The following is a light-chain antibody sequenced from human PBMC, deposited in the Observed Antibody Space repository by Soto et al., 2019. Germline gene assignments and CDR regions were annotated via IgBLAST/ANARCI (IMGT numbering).Light chain of an antibody. V-gene: IGKV1-39*01. CDR2: AAS. Sequence: DLQMTQSPPSLSASVGDRVSITCRASQSITGYLNWYQQKPGKAPRLLIYAASSLHSGVPSRFSGSGSGTDFTLTISSLQPEDFATYYCQQSYSTPWTFGQGTKVEIK. J-gene: IGKJ1*01. CDR3: QQSYSTPWT. CDR1: QSITGY.